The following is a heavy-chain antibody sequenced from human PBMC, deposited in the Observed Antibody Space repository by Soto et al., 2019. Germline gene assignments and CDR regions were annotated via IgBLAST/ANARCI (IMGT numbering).Heavy chain of an antibody. V-gene: IGHV4-39*01. J-gene: IGHJ4*02. CDR1: GGSIANNNYF. CDR3: QKLWLAPTPNRAFDS. D-gene: IGHD3-22*01. CDR2: AAYSGGT. Sequence: SETLSLTCTVSGGSIANNNYFWGWVRQPPGKGLEWIGSAAYSGGTYKNPSLKSRVTVSVDTSKNQFSLKLTSVTAADTAVYYGQKLWLAPTPNRAFDSGAQGPLATV.